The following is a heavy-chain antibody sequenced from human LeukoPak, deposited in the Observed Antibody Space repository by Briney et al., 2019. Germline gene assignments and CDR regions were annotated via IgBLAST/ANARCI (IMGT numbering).Heavy chain of an antibody. J-gene: IGHJ4*02. CDR3: AKGDPGITRDY. V-gene: IGHV3-30*02. D-gene: IGHD3-10*01. CDR1: GFTFSSRDW. CDR2: IRYDGSNK. Sequence: PGGSLRLSCVASGFTFSSRDWMTWARQAPGKGLEWVAFIRYDGSNKYYADSVKGRFTISRDNSKNTLYLQMNSLRAEDTAVYYCAKGDPGITRDYWGQGTLVTVSS.